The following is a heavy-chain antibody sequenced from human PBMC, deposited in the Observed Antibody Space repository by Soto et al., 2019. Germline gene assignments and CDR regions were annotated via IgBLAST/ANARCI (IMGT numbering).Heavy chain of an antibody. D-gene: IGHD2-2*01. Sequence: GASVKVSCKASGYTFTSYAMHCVRQAPGQRLEWMGWINAGNGNTKYSQKFQGRVTITRDTSASTAYMELSSLRSEDTAVYYCAREGCSSTSCYPRFDYWGQGTLVTVSS. CDR3: AREGCSSTSCYPRFDY. CDR2: INAGNGNT. J-gene: IGHJ4*02. V-gene: IGHV1-3*01. CDR1: GYTFTSYA.